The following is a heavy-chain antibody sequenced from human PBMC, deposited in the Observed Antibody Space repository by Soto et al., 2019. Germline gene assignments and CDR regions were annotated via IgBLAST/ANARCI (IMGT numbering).Heavy chain of an antibody. CDR3: AHSRCGGDWLRSDSSHYYHGMDV. J-gene: IGHJ6*02. Sequence: QITLKASGPTLVNPTQTLTLTCTFSGFSLNTGGLGVGWIRQPPGKALEWLALIYWDGDKRYSPSLKSRLSITKDTANNQVVLTMTNKDTVDTATYYCAHSRCGGDWLRSDSSHYYHGMDVWGQGTTVTVSS. D-gene: IGHD2-21*02. CDR2: IYWDGDK. V-gene: IGHV2-5*02. CDR1: GFSLNTGGLG.